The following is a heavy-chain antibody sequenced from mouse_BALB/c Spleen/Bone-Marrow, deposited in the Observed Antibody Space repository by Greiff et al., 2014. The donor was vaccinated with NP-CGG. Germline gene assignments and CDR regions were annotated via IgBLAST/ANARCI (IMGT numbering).Heavy chain of an antibody. D-gene: IGHD2-14*01. CDR2: ISDGGSYT. CDR3: ARDRGVQGYAMDY. CDR1: GFTFSDYY. Sequence: EVNVVESGGCLVKPGGSLKLSCAASGFTFSDYYMYWVRQTPEKRLEWVATISDGGSYTYYPDSVKGRFTISRDVAKNNLYLQMSSLKSEDTAMYYCARDRGVQGYAMDYWGQATSVPVPS. J-gene: IGHJ4*01. V-gene: IGHV5-4*02.